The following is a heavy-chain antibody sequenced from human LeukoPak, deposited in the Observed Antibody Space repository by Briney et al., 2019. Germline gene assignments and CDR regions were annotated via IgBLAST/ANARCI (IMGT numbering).Heavy chain of an antibody. CDR2: ISSDARRT. CDR3: AKGGLGAEDYFDP. CDR1: GFTFNIYA. J-gene: IGHJ5*02. V-gene: IGHV3-23*01. D-gene: IGHD4-11*01. Sequence: QPGGSLRLSCAASGFTFNIYAMSWVRQAPGKGLEWVSSISSDARRTYYAESVKGRFTISRDNSKNTVYLQMNSLRAGDTAVYSCAKGGLGAEDYFDPWGQGTLVTVSS.